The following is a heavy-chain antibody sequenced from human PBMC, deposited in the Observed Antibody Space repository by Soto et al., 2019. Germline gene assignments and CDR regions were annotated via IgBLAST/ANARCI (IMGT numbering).Heavy chain of an antibody. CDR2: ILHSGIT. CDR1: GCSISSVGFY. Sequence: SEMLCLSSNVSGCSISSVGFYWALIHQHPGGGLEWIGYILHSGITYYNPSLKSRVNLSVDTPKNQLSLNLSSVTAADTAVYYCAGKPKALYSLDSWGQGALVTVSS. CDR3: AGKPKALYSLDS. V-gene: IGHV4-31*03. J-gene: IGHJ4*02.